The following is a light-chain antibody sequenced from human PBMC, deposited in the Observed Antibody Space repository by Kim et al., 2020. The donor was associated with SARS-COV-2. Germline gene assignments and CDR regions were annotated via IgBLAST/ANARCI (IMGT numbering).Light chain of an antibody. CDR2: QDV. CDR1: KLGDKY. Sequence: SSELTQPPSVSVSPGQTASITCSGDKLGDKYVCWYQQKSGQSPVVVIYQDVKRPSGIPERFSGSNSGNTATLTISGTQAMDEADYYCQAWDSSVVFGGGT. J-gene: IGLJ2*01. CDR3: QAWDSSVV. V-gene: IGLV3-1*01.